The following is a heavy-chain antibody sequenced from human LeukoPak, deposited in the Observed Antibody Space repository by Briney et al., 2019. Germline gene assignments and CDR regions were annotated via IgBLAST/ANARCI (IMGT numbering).Heavy chain of an antibody. J-gene: IGHJ6*02. CDR1: GGSISSYY. CDR2: IYYSGST. V-gene: IGHV4-59*08. Sequence: PSETLSLTCTVSGGSISSYYWSWIRQPPGKGLEWIGYIYYSGSTNYNPSLKSRVTISVDTSKNQFSLKLSSVTAADTAVYYCARQDYYYYGMDVWGQRTTVTVSS. CDR3: ARQDYYYYGMDV.